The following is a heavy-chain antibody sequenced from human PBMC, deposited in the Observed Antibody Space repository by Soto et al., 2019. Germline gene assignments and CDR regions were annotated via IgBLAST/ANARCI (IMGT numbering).Heavy chain of an antibody. D-gene: IGHD1-26*01. V-gene: IGHV1-69*13. Sequence: SVKVSCKASGGTFSNYAISWVRQAPGQGLEWMGGIIPIFGTANYAQKFQGRVTITADESTSTAYMELSSLRSEDTAVYYCARGIHGVGAIEYWGQGTLVTGSS. CDR2: IIPIFGTA. CDR3: ARGIHGVGAIEY. J-gene: IGHJ4*02. CDR1: GGTFSNYA.